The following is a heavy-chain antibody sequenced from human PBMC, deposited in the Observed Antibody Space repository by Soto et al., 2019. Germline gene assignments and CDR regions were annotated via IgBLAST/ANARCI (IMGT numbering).Heavy chain of an antibody. CDR2: IYHSGST. CDR3: ARGLRQTPQLFDP. J-gene: IGHJ5*02. Sequence: QLQLQESGSGQVKPSQTLSLTCAVSGGSISSGGYSWSWIRQPPGKGLEWIGYIYHSGSTYYNPSLKSRVTISVDRSKNQFSLKLSSVTAADTAVYYCARGLRQTPQLFDPWGQGTLVTVSS. D-gene: IGHD4-17*01. CDR1: GGSISSGGYS. V-gene: IGHV4-30-2*01.